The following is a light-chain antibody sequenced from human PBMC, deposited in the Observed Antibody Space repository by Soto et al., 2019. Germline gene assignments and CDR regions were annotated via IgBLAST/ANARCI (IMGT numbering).Light chain of an antibody. CDR3: QHYNDLPRT. J-gene: IGKJ1*01. CDR1: QSVATN. V-gene: IGKV3-15*01. Sequence: EKVMTQSPATLSVSPGERVTLSCRASQSVATNLAWYQQKPGQAPRLLISGAYIRATGIPDRFIGSGSGTEFTLTITSLQSEDFAVYYCQHYNDLPRTFGQGTKVEIK. CDR2: GAY.